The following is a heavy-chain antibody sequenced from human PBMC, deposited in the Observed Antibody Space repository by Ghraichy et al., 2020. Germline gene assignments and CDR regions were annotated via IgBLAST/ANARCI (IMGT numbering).Heavy chain of an antibody. CDR2: IFHSGST. CDR1: GDSIICNNW. Sequence: SETLSLTCAVSGDSIICNNWWSWVRQPPGKGLEWIGEIFHSGSTNYNPSLKSRITISLDKSKNQFSLKMTSVTAADTAVYYCAREIDQLRYFDSWGQGTLVTVSS. V-gene: IGHV4-4*02. CDR3: AREIDQLRYFDS. D-gene: IGHD2-2*01. J-gene: IGHJ4*02.